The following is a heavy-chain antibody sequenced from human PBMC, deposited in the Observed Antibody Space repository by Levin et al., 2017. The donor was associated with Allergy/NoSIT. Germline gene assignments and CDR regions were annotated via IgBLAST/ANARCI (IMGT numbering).Heavy chain of an antibody. CDR3: ARDRSDYDYERPRYFDY. J-gene: IGHJ4*02. CDR1: GGTFSSYA. D-gene: IGHD5-12*01. CDR2: IIPILGIA. V-gene: IGHV1-69*04. Sequence: SVKVSCKASGGTFSSYAISWVRQAPGQGLEWMGRIIPILGIANYAQKFQGRVTITADKSTSTAYMELSSLRSEDTAVYYCARDRSDYDYERPRYFDYWGQGTLVTVSS.